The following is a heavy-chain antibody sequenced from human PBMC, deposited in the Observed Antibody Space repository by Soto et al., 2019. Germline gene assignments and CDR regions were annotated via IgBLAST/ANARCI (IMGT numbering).Heavy chain of an antibody. D-gene: IGHD3-10*01. Sequence: QVQLQESGPGLVKPSETLRLTCSVSGASVTSGPNYWSWIRQPPGKGLEWIGYINNRGRSNYNPALQSRVAISVDTSKNQFSLSLNSVPAADSAVYYCVRGRDCWGQGTLVTVSS. CDR1: GASVTSGPNY. V-gene: IGHV4-61*01. CDR3: VRGRDC. J-gene: IGHJ4*02. CDR2: INNRGRS.